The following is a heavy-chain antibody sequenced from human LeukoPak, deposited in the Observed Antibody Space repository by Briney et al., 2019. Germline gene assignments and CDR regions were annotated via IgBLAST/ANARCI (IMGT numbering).Heavy chain of an antibody. CDR2: LYYSGTT. D-gene: IGHD4-17*01. CDR3: ARLEMMDYGDYDNFDY. V-gene: IGHV4-39*01. CDR1: GGSISSSNYY. J-gene: IGHJ4*02. Sequence: SETLSLTCTVAGGSISSSNYYWGWIRQPPGKGLDWIGSLYYSGTTYYNPSLKSRVTISVDTSKNQFSLKLTSVTAADTAVYYCARLEMMDYGDYDNFDYWGQGTLVTVSS.